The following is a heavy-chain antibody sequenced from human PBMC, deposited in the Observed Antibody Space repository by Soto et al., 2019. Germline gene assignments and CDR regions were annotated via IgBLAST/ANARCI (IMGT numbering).Heavy chain of an antibody. D-gene: IGHD5-18*01. CDR3: ARDGGYSYGVDY. Sequence: QVQLQESGPGLVKPSQTLSLTCSVSGDSISSGGYHWSWIRQHPGKGLEWIGYIYYSGSTYYNPSLKSRVTISVDTSKNQFSLKLSSVTAADTAVYYCARDGGYSYGVDYWGQGTLVTVSS. J-gene: IGHJ4*02. CDR2: IYYSGST. V-gene: IGHV4-31*03. CDR1: GDSISSGGYH.